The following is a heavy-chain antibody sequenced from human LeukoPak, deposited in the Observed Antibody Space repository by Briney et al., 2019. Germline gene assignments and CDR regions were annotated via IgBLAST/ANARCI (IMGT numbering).Heavy chain of an antibody. D-gene: IGHD3-16*01. Sequence: GASVKVSCKASGFTITNYFIHWVRQAPGQGLEWMGWINPKSGGTHCAQKFQGRVTMTRDLPMTTAYVELSSLKSDDTAVYYCARELQAGDYGWGSFLDAFDIWGQGTMVAVSP. CDR2: INPKSGGT. V-gene: IGHV1-2*02. CDR1: GFTITNYF. J-gene: IGHJ3*02. CDR3: ARELQAGDYGWGSFLDAFDI.